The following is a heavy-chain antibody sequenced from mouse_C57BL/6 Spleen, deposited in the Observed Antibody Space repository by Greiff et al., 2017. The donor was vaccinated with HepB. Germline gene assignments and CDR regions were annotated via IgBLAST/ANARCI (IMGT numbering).Heavy chain of an antibody. CDR1: GYTFTSYW. CDR2: IDPSDSYT. Sequence: QVQLQQPGAELVRPGTSVKLSCKASGYTFTSYWMHWVKQRPGQGLEWIGVIDPSDSYTNYNQKFKGKATLTVDTSSSTAYMQLSSLTSEDSAVYYCARGRLPPDYWGQGTTLTVSS. V-gene: IGHV1-59*01. J-gene: IGHJ2*01. CDR3: ARGRLPPDY. D-gene: IGHD2-2*01.